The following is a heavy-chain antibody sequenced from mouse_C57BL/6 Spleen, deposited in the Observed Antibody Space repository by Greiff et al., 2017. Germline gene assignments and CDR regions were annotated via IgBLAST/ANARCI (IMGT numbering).Heavy chain of an antibody. V-gene: IGHV1-61*01. Sequence: VQLQQPGAELVRPGSSVKLSCKASGYTFTSYWMDWVKQRPGQGLEWIGNIYPSDSETHYNQKFKNKATLTVDKSSSTAYMQLSSLTSEDSAVYYCARTYDYDGYFDVWGTGTTVTVSS. CDR2: IYPSDSET. J-gene: IGHJ1*03. CDR1: GYTFTSYW. D-gene: IGHD2-4*01. CDR3: ARTYDYDGYFDV.